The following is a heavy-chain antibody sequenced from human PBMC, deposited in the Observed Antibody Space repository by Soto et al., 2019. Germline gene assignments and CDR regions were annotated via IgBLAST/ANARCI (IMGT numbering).Heavy chain of an antibody. CDR3: ARDQLLEHYYYYGMDV. CDR1: GGSISSSNW. J-gene: IGHJ6*02. D-gene: IGHD1-1*01. V-gene: IGHV4-4*02. Sequence: PSETLSLTCAVSGGSISSSNWWSWVRQPPGKGLEWIGEIYHSGSTNYNPSLKSRVTISVDKSKNQFSLKLSSVTAADTAVYYCARDQLLEHYYYYGMDVWGQGTTVTVS. CDR2: IYHSGST.